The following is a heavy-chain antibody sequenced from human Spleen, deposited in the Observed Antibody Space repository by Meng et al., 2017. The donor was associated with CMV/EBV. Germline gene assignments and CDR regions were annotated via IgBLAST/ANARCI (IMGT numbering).Heavy chain of an antibody. Sequence: SEPLSCTCSVSGGSTSISSYHRGWIRQPPGKGLEWIGSIYYSGSTYYNPSPKSRVTISVDTSKNQFSLKLSSVTAADTAVYYCARRSLGYCSSTSCYFAWFDPWGQGTLVTVSS. J-gene: IGHJ5*02. CDR3: ARRSLGYCSSTSCYFAWFDP. D-gene: IGHD2-2*01. V-gene: IGHV4-39*01. CDR1: GGSTSISSYH. CDR2: IYYSGST.